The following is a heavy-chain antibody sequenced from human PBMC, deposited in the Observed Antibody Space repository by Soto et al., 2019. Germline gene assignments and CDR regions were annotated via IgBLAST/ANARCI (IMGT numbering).Heavy chain of an antibody. V-gene: IGHV3-30-3*01. CDR1: GVTFSTHA. J-gene: IGHJ4*02. CDR2: VSFDGSNK. CDR3: ARDQTGITTPGSGSIDH. Sequence: QVQLVESGGGVVQPGRSLRLSCAASGVTFSTHAMHWVRQAPGKGLECVAIVSFDGSNKYYADSVNGRFTISRDNSKNTLALRVRGLTHEDTGLYHSARDQTGITTPGSGSIDHWGQGTMRTVS. D-gene: IGHD1-20*01.